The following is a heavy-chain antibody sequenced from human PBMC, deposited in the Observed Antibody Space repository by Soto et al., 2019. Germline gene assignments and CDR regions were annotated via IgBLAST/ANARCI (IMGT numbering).Heavy chain of an antibody. CDR2: ISSSSSTI. J-gene: IGHJ4*02. CDR1: GFTFSSYS. Sequence: PGGSLRLSCAASGFTFSSYSMNWVRQAPGKGLEWVSYISSSSSTIYYADSVKGRFTISRDNSKSTLYLHMNSLRADDTAIYYCAKEAGGGIGMVTSYFDYWGQGTLVTVSS. D-gene: IGHD5-18*01. V-gene: IGHV3-48*01. CDR3: AKEAGGGIGMVTSYFDY.